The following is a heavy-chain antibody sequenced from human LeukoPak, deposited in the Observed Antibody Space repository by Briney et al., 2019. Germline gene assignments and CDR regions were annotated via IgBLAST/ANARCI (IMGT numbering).Heavy chain of an antibody. Sequence: SETLSLTCTVSGGSISSGGYYWSWIRQPPGKGLEWLGYIYHSGSTYYNPSLKSRVTISVDRSKNQFSLKLSSVTAADTAVYYCARDLGISAAAANNWFDPWGQGTLVTVSS. J-gene: IGHJ5*02. V-gene: IGHV4-30-2*01. CDR1: GGSISSGGYY. CDR2: IYHSGST. CDR3: ARDLGISAAAANNWFDP. D-gene: IGHD6-13*01.